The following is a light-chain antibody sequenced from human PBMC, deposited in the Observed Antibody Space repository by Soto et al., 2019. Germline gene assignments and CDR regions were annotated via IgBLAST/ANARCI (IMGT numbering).Light chain of an antibody. Sequence: EIVVTQSPGALSVSPGEGATLSCRARQSVSSYLAWYQQKPGQAPRLLIYGASSRATGIPDRFSGSGSGTDFTLTISRLEPEDFAVYYCQQYGSSPRTFGQGTKVEIK. CDR3: QQYGSSPRT. J-gene: IGKJ1*01. CDR2: GAS. V-gene: IGKV3-20*01. CDR1: QSVSSY.